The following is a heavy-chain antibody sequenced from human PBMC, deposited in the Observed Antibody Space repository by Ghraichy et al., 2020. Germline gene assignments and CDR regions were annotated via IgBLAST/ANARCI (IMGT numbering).Heavy chain of an antibody. CDR1: GFTFGDYA. D-gene: IGHD3-9*01. CDR2: IRSKAYGGTT. J-gene: IGHJ4*02. Sequence: LSLTCAASGFTFGDYAMSWFRQAPGKGLEWVGFIRSKAYGGTTEYAASVKGRFTISRDDSKSIAYLQMNSLKTEDTAVYYCTRGDYDILTGYPFFDYWGQGTLVTVSS. CDR3: TRGDYDILTGYPFFDY. V-gene: IGHV3-49*03.